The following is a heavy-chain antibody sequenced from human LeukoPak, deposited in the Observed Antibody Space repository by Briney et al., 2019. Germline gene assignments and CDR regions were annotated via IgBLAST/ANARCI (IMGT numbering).Heavy chain of an antibody. V-gene: IGHV4-59*12. CDR2: IHYSGTT. CDR3: ARSGGSSGWYYFDN. CDR1: GGSISAYY. J-gene: IGHJ4*02. D-gene: IGHD6-19*01. Sequence: SETLSLTCTVSGGSISAYYWSWIRQPPGKGLEWIGYIHYSGTTNYYPSLKSRVTIALDTSKNRFSLNLRSVTAADTAMYYCARSGGSSGWYYFDNWGQGALVTVSS.